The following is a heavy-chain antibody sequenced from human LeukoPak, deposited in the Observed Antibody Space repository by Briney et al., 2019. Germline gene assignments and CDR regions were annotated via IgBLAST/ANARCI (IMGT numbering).Heavy chain of an antibody. CDR2: IYTSGST. CDR1: GASIRGSITSGTYY. Sequence: PSETLSLTCTVSGASIRGSITSGTYYWSWIRQPAGKGLEWIGRIYTSGSTNYNPSLKSRVTISVDTSKNQFSLKLSSVTAADTAVYYCARARKNYYMDVWGKGTTVTVSS. CDR3: ARARKNYYMDV. J-gene: IGHJ6*03. V-gene: IGHV4-61*02.